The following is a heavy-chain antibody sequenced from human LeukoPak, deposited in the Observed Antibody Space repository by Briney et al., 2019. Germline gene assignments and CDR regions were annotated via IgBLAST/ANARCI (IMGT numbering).Heavy chain of an antibody. CDR2: IRSKANSYAT. CDR1: GFTFSGSA. D-gene: IGHD5-18*01. V-gene: IGHV3-73*01. Sequence: GGSLRLSCAASGFTFSGSAMHWVRQASGKGLEWVGRIRSKANSYATAYAASVKGRFTISRDDSKNTAYLQMNSLKTEDTAVYYCARADTRQLWFQVDAFDIWGQGTMVSVSS. J-gene: IGHJ3*02. CDR3: ARADTRQLWFQVDAFDI.